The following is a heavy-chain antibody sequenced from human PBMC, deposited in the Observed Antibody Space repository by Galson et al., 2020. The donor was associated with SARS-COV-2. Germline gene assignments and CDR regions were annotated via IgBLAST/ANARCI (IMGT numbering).Heavy chain of an antibody. J-gene: IGHJ4*02. D-gene: IGHD3-10*01. CDR1: GFTFSDYY. Sequence: GGSLRLSCAASGFTFSDYYMSWIRQAPGKGLEWVSYISSSYIYYADSVKGRFTISRDNAKNSLYLQMNSLRAEDTAVYYCARDHEDYYGSGPFDYWGQGTLVTVSS. CDR3: ARDHEDYYGSGPFDY. V-gene: IGHV3-11*06. CDR2: ISSSYI.